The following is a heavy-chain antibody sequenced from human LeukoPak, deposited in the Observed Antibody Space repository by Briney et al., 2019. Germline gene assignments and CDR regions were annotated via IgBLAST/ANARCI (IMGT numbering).Heavy chain of an antibody. D-gene: IGHD5-18*01. Sequence: PGGSLRLSCAASGFTFSDHYMSWIRQAPGKGLEWVSYISSSGSTIYYADSVKGRFTISRDNAKNSLYLQMNSLRAEDTAVYYCAREGYTYGVEGYYYYYMDVWGKGTTVTVSS. J-gene: IGHJ6*03. V-gene: IGHV3-11*04. CDR3: AREGYTYGVEGYYYYYMDV. CDR1: GFTFSDHY. CDR2: ISSSGSTI.